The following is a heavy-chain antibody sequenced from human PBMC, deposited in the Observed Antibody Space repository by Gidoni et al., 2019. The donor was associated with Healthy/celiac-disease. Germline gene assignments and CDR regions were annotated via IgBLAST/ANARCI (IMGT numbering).Heavy chain of an antibody. V-gene: IGHV3-23*01. CDR2: ISGSGGST. D-gene: IGHD7-27*01. Sequence: EVQLLESAGGLVQPGGSLRLSCAASGFTFSRYAMSWVRQAPGKGLEWVAAISGSGGSTYYADSGKGRFTISRDNSKNTLYLQMNSLRAEDTAVYYCAKDRNWDRGSDAFDIWGQGTMVTVSS. CDR1: GFTFSRYA. J-gene: IGHJ3*02. CDR3: AKDRNWDRGSDAFDI.